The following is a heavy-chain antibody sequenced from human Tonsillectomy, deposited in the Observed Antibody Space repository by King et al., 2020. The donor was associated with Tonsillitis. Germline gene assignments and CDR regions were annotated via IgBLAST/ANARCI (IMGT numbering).Heavy chain of an antibody. CDR3: ARSSVLMGDAENWFDP. V-gene: IGHV4-59*08. CDR1: GGSISSYY. Sequence: QLQESGPGLVKPSETLSLTCTVSGGSISSYYWSWIRQPPGKGLEWIGYIYYSGSTNYNPPLKSRVTISVDTSKNQFSLKLSSVTAADTAGYYCARSSVLMGDAENWFDPWGQGTLVTVSS. CDR2: IYYSGST. D-gene: IGHD2-8*01. J-gene: IGHJ5*02.